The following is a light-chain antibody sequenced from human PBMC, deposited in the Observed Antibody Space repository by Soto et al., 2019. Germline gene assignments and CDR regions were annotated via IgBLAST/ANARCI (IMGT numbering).Light chain of an antibody. CDR2: AAS. V-gene: IGKV1-39*01. CDR3: QQSYSSPPWT. Sequence: DIQMTQSPSSLSASVGDRVTITCRASQSISSYLNWSQQKPGEAPQLLIYAASSLQSGVPSRFSGSGSGTDFTLTISSLQPEEFATYSCQQSYSSPPWTFGQGTKVEIK. J-gene: IGKJ1*01. CDR1: QSISSY.